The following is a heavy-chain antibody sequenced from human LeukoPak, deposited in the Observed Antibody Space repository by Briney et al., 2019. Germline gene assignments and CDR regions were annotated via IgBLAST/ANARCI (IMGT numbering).Heavy chain of an antibody. D-gene: IGHD3-3*01. Sequence: ASVKVSCKASGYTFTGFYMHWVRQAPGQGLEWMGWINPNNGNTNYAQKLQGRVTMTTDTSTSTAYMELRSLRSDDTAVYYCARAHRAKYYDFWSGPESQYYFDYWGQGTLVTVSS. CDR1: GYTFTGFY. CDR2: INPNNGNT. J-gene: IGHJ4*02. CDR3: ARAHRAKYYDFWSGPESQYYFDY. V-gene: IGHV1-18*04.